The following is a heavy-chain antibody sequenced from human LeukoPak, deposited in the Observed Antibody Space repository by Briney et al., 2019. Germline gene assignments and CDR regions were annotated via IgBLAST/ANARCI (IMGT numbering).Heavy chain of an antibody. Sequence: PGGSLRLSCATSGFTFDDYAMHWVRQAPGKGLEWVSLISWDGGTTYYADSVKGRFTISRDNSKNSLYLQMNSLRAEDTALYYCAKDIKRISMVRGVQGAFDVWGQGTMVTVSS. J-gene: IGHJ3*01. CDR1: GFTFDDYA. CDR2: ISWDGGTT. V-gene: IGHV3-43D*03. D-gene: IGHD3-10*01. CDR3: AKDIKRISMVRGVQGAFDV.